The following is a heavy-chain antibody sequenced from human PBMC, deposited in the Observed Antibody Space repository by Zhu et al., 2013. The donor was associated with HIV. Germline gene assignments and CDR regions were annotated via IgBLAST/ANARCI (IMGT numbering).Heavy chain of an antibody. V-gene: IGHV1-69*18. J-gene: IGHJ4*02. CDR2: IIPIFGST. Sequence: QVQLVQSGAEVKKPGSSVRVSCKTSGGTFSTYAISWVRQAPGQGLEWMGIIIPIFGSTNYAQKFQGRVTITADESTTTAYMELSSLRSEDTAVYYCTRGGAFDYWGQGTLVTVSS. CDR3: TRGGAFDY. CDR1: GGTFSTYA.